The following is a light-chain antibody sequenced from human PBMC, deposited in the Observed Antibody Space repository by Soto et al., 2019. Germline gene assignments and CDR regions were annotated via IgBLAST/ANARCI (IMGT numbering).Light chain of an antibody. CDR2: EGS. CDR1: SSDVGSYNL. CDR3: CSYAGSSTPYV. J-gene: IGLJ1*01. Sequence: QSALTQPASVSGFPGQSITISCTGTSSDVGSYNLVSWYQQHPGKAPKLMIYEGSKRPSGVSNRFSGSKSGNTASLTISGLQAEDEVDYYCCSYAGSSTPYVFGTGTKLTVL. V-gene: IGLV2-23*01.